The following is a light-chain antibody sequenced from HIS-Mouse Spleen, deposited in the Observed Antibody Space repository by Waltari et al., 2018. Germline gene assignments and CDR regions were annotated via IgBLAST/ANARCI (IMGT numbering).Light chain of an antibody. J-gene: IGLJ3*02. V-gene: IGLV1-40*01. CDR1: SSNIGAGYD. Sequence: QSVLTQPPSVSGAPGQRVTISCTGSSSNIGAGYDGHWYQQLPGTAPKPLIYGTSNRPSGVPDRFSGSKSGTSASLAITGLQAEDEADYYCQSYDSSLSGSWVFGGGTKLTVL. CDR3: QSYDSSLSGSWV. CDR2: GTS.